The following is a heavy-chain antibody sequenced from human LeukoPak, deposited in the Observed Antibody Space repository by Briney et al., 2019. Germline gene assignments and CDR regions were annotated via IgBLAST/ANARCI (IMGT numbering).Heavy chain of an antibody. V-gene: IGHV1-8*02. D-gene: IGHD3-3*01. CDR2: MNPNSGNT. CDR1: GYTFTGYY. CDR3: ARAKRDYDFWSGYLRYYYYYYGMDV. J-gene: IGHJ6*02. Sequence: GASVKVSCKASGYTFTGYYMHWVRQATGQGLEWMGWMNPNSGNTGYAQKFQGRVTMTRNTSISTAYMELSSLRSEDTAVYYCARAKRDYDFWSGYLRYYYYYYGMDVWGQGTTVTVSS.